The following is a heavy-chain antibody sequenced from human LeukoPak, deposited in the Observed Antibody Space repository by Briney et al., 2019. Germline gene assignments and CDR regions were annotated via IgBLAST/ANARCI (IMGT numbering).Heavy chain of an antibody. D-gene: IGHD4-17*01. Sequence: GGSLRLSCAASGFTFSSYGMHWVRQAPGKGLEWVSYISSSGSTIYYADSVKGRFTISRDNAKNSLYLQMNSLRAEDTAVYYCARHGGRARAIYGDYVRSVRWFDPWGQGTLVTVSS. CDR2: ISSSGSTI. CDR3: ARHGGRARAIYGDYVRSVRWFDP. V-gene: IGHV3-48*04. CDR1: GFTFSSYG. J-gene: IGHJ5*02.